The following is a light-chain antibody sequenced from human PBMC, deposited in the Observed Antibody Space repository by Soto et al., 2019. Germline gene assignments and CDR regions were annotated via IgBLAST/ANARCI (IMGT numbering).Light chain of an antibody. Sequence: QLVLTQSPSASASLGASVKLTCTLSSGHSNYAIAWHQQQPEKGPRYLMKFNSDGSHIKGDGIPDRFSGSSSGTERYLTISSLQSEDEADYYCQTWGTGIWVFGGGTKVTVL. CDR1: SGHSNYA. CDR2: FNSDGSH. V-gene: IGLV4-69*01. CDR3: QTWGTGIWV. J-gene: IGLJ3*02.